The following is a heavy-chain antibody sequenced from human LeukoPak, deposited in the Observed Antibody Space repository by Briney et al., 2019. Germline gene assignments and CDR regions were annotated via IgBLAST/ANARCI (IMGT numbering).Heavy chain of an antibody. D-gene: IGHD5-18*01. J-gene: IGHJ4*02. Sequence: SETLSLTCAVYGGSFSGYYWSWIRQPPGKGLEWIGEINHSGSTNYNPSLKSRVTISVDTSKNQFSLKLSSVTAADTAVYYCARERGHSYGNGWGQGTLVTVSS. CDR2: INHSGST. CDR1: GGSFSGYY. V-gene: IGHV4-34*01. CDR3: ARERGHSYGNG.